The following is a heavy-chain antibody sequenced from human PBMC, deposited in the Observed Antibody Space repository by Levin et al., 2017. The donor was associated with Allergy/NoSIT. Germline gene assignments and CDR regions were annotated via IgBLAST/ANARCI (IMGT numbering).Heavy chain of an antibody. CDR2: INWNGGST. CDR3: ARGSYYGSGSYFTYYFDY. J-gene: IGHJ4*02. D-gene: IGHD3-10*01. Sequence: GGSLRLSCAASGFTFDDYGMSWVRQAPGKGLEWVSGINWNGGSTGYADSVKGRFTISRDNAKNSLYLQMNSLRAEDTALYYCARGSYYGSGSYFTYYFDYWGQGTLVTVSS. V-gene: IGHV3-20*04. CDR1: GFTFDDYG.